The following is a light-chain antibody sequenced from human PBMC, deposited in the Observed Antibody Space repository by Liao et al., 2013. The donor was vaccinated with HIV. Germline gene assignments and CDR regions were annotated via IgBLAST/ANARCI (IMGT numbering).Light chain of an antibody. J-gene: IGLJ1*01. V-gene: IGLV3-1*01. Sequence: YELTQPPSVSVSPGQTASITCSGDKLGDKYVCWYQQKPGQSPILVIYEDNKRPSGIPERFSGSNSGNTATLTISGTQAMDEADYYCQAWDSSTAYVFGPGTKVTVL. CDR3: QAWDSSTAYV. CDR1: KLGDKY. CDR2: EDN.